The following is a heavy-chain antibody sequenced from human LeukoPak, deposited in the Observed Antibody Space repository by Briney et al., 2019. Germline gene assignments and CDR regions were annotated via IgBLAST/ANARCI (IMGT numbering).Heavy chain of an antibody. Sequence: SETLSLTCTVSGGSISSSSYYWGWIRQPPGKGLEWIGSIYYSGSTYYNPSLKSRVTISVDTSKNQFSLKLSSVTAADTAVYYCARLTLYSSSSHFDYWGQGTLVTVSS. D-gene: IGHD6-6*01. CDR2: IYYSGST. V-gene: IGHV4-39*01. CDR1: GGSISSSSYY. CDR3: ARLTLYSSSSHFDY. J-gene: IGHJ4*02.